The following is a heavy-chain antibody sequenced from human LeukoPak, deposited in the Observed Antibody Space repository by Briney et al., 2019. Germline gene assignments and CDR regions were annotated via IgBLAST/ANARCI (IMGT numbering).Heavy chain of an antibody. Sequence: PGGSLRLSCAASGFTFSSYSMNWVRQAPGKGLEWVSYISSSSSTIYYADSVKGRFTISRDNAKYSLYLQMNSLRAEDTAVYYCARDFYFDYWGQGTLVTVSS. J-gene: IGHJ4*02. CDR1: GFTFSSYS. V-gene: IGHV3-48*04. CDR3: ARDFYFDY. CDR2: ISSSSSTI.